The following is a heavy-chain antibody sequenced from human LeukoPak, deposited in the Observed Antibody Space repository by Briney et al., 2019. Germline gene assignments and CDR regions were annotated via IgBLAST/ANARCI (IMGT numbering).Heavy chain of an antibody. CDR3: AKKNLYYHTRSGNFDY. CDR2: ISGICGAT. V-gene: IGHV3-23*01. CDR1: GFTFSSFA. D-gene: IGHD3-3*02. J-gene: IGHJ4*02. Sequence: PGGSLRLSCAASGFTFSSFAMNWVRQAPGKGLEWVSTISGICGATYYADSVKRRFTISRHYSKNTLYLQMSSLSAEDTAVYYCAKKNLYYHTRSGNFDYWGQGTLVTVSS.